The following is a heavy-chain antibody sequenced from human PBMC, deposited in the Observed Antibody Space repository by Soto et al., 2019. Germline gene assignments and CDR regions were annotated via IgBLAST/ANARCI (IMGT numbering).Heavy chain of an antibody. Sequence: QLQLQESGPGLVKPSETLSLTCTVSGGSISGTTYYWGWIRQPPGKGLEWIGNIHYSGSTFYNPSLKSRVTISVDTSKNHFSLKLSSVTAADTAVYYCARQGRSMVVVPWGQGTLVTVSS. CDR1: GGSISGTTYY. J-gene: IGHJ5*02. CDR3: ARQGRSMVVVP. CDR2: IHYSGST. V-gene: IGHV4-39*01. D-gene: IGHD2-15*01.